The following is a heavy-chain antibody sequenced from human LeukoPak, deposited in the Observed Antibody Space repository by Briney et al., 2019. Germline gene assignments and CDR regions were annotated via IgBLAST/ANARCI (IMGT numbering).Heavy chain of an antibody. Sequence: GGSLRLSCAASGFTFDDYAMHWVRQVPGKGLQWVSGISWNSDSIGYADSVKGRFTISRDNAKKSLYLQMNSLRSEDTALYYCAKDMTRCPGSGGIDVWGQGTTVTVSS. J-gene: IGHJ6*02. V-gene: IGHV3-9*01. D-gene: IGHD2-2*01. CDR2: ISWNSDSI. CDR3: AKDMTRCPGSGGIDV. CDR1: GFTFDDYA.